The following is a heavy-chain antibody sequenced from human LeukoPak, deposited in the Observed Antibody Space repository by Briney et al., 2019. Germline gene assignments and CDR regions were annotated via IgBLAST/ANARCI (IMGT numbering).Heavy chain of an antibody. CDR1: GFSFSSYA. D-gene: IGHD6-25*01. J-gene: IGHJ6*02. CDR3: ANRGHYGMDV. CDR2: ISGSGDTT. Sequence: GGSLRLSCAASGFSFSSYAMTWVRQAPGKGLEWVSGISGSGDTTYYADSVKGRFTLSRDNSKNTLYLQMDLLRAEDTAIYYCANRGHYGMDVWGQGTTVTVSS. V-gene: IGHV3-23*01.